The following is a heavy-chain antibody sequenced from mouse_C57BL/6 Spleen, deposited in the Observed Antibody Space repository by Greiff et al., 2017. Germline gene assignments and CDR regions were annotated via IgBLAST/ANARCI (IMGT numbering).Heavy chain of an antibody. CDR1: GFTFSSYA. CDR2: ISSGGDYI. V-gene: IGHV5-9-1*02. J-gene: IGHJ1*03. Sequence: DVHLVESGEGLVKPGGSLKLSCAASGFTFSSYAMSWVRQTPEKRLEWVAYISSGGDYIYYAATVKGRFTISRDNARNTLYLQMSSLKSEDKAMYYCTRDEGVYGSSYWDCDVWGTGTTVTVSS. D-gene: IGHD1-1*01. CDR3: TRDEGVYGSSYWDCDV.